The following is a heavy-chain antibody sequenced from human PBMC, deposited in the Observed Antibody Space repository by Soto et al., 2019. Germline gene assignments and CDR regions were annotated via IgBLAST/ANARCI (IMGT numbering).Heavy chain of an antibody. CDR3: ARSPQGSGPEDY. D-gene: IGHD3-10*01. J-gene: IGHJ4*02. Sequence: EVQVIESGGGLVQPGGSLRLSCTGSGFILSDHYMDWVRQAPGKGLEWVGRSRNKANRYTTEYVASVKGRFTISRDVSEKSLFLQMDSLRADDTAVYYCARSPQGSGPEDYWGQGTLVTVSP. CDR1: GFILSDHY. CDR2: SRNKANRYTT. V-gene: IGHV3-72*01.